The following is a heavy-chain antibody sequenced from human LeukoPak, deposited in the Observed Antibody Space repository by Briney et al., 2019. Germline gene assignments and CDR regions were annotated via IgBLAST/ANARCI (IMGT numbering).Heavy chain of an antibody. J-gene: IGHJ5*02. CDR1: GGSFSGYY. V-gene: IGHV4-34*01. D-gene: IGHD3-22*01. CDR3: ARVVVMNRKFDP. Sequence: SETLSLTCAVYGGSFSGYYWSRIRQPPGKGLEWIGEINHSGSTNYNPSLKSRVTISVDTSKNQFSLKLSSVTAADTAVYYCARVVVMNRKFDPWGQGTLVTVSS. CDR2: INHSGST.